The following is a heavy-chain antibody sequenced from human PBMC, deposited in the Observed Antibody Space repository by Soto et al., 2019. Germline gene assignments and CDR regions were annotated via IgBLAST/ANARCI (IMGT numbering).Heavy chain of an antibody. J-gene: IGHJ5*02. V-gene: IGHV4-39*01. CDR2: IYYSGST. CDR3: ARRIPVRLYCGGDCPATWFDP. D-gene: IGHD2-21*02. Sequence: QLQLQESGPGLVKPSETLSLTCTVSGGSISSSSYYWGWIRQPPGKGLEWIGSIYYSGSTYYTPSLKMRVPTPVATAKHPFPLKLSSVTAADTAVYYCARRIPVRLYCGGDCPATWFDPWGQGTLVTVSS. CDR1: GGSISSSSYY.